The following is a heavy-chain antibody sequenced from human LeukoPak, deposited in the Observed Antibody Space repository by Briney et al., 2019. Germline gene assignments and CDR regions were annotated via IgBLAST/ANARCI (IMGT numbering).Heavy chain of an antibody. D-gene: IGHD5-18*01. CDR3: ARGGGYNYGPPNY. V-gene: IGHV1-46*01. J-gene: IGHJ4*02. CDR2: INPSGGST. Sequence: VASVKVSCKASGYTFTGYYMHWVRQAPGQGLEWMGIINPSGGSTTYAQKFQGRLTMTRDTSTSTVYMDLSSLRSEDTALYYCARGGGYNYGPPNYWGQGTLVTVSS. CDR1: GYTFTGYY.